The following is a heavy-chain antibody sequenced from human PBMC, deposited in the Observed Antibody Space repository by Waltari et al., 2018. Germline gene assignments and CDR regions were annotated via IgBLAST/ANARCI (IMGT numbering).Heavy chain of an antibody. CDR1: AFTFRGAT. CDR3: TGGAVTGTDF. J-gene: IGHJ4*02. V-gene: IGHV3-73*01. D-gene: IGHD6-13*01. Sequence: EVQVVESGGGLVQPGGYLKLACATSAFTFRGATIHWVRQTSGKGLEWIGRIRSKPNKYATRYTASVEGRFTISRDDSENTAYLQMSSLMTEDTAVYYCTGGAVTGTDFWGQGTLVTVSS. CDR2: IRSKPNKYAT.